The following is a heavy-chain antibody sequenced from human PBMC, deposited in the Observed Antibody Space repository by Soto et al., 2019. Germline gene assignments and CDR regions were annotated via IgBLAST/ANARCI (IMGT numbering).Heavy chain of an antibody. Sequence: GSLRLSCAASGFTFSTYAMNWVRQAPGKGLEWVSTISGGGGSTYYADSVKGRFTISRDNSKNTLYLQMNSLRVEDTAVYYCAKATATTGSSSWFDPWGQGTLVTVSS. CDR3: AKATATTGSSSWFDP. CDR1: GFTFSTYA. D-gene: IGHD1-1*01. V-gene: IGHV3-23*01. CDR2: ISGGGGST. J-gene: IGHJ5*02.